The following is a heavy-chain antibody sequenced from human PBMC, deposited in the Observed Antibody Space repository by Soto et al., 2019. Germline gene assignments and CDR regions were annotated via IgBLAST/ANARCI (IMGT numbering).Heavy chain of an antibody. J-gene: IGHJ4*02. Sequence: QVQLVQSGAEVKKPGASVKVSCKASGYTFTSYAINWVRQAPGQGLEWMGWISTYNGNTNYAQKLQGRVTLTTDTSPSTDYKEQRSLRVVETAVYYCERTFYYDISGYYSPVDNWGPGTLVTPSS. V-gene: IGHV1-18*01. CDR3: ERTFYYDISGYYSPVDN. CDR2: ISTYNGNT. CDR1: GYTFTSYA. D-gene: IGHD3-22*01.